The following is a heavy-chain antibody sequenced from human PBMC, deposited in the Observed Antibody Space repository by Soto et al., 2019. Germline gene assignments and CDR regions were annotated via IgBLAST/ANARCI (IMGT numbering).Heavy chain of an antibody. D-gene: IGHD3-10*01. V-gene: IGHV3-48*02. J-gene: IGHJ4*02. CDR1: GYTFSDYS. CDR3: ARDLIFGSG. CDR2: ISSSGDTI. Sequence: EVQLVESGGGLVQPGESLRLSCVASGYTFSDYSMNWVRQAPGKGLEWVSYISSSGDTIFYADPVRGRFTISRDNAKNSLHPQMNSLRDEDTAVYYCARDLIFGSGRVQGAMVTVSS.